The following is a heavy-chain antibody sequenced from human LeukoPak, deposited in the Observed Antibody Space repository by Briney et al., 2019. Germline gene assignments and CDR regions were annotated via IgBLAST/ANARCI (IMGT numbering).Heavy chain of an antibody. J-gene: IGHJ5*02. D-gene: IGHD3-22*01. V-gene: IGHV3-66*01. Sequence: GGSLRLSCAASGFTVSSNYMSWVRQAPGKGLEWVLVIYSGGSTYYADSVKGRFTISRDNSKNTLYLQMNSLRAEDTAVYYCARNGDYYDSSGYFGSFDPWGQGTLVTVSS. CDR1: GFTVSSNY. CDR3: ARNGDYYDSSGYFGSFDP. CDR2: IYSGGST.